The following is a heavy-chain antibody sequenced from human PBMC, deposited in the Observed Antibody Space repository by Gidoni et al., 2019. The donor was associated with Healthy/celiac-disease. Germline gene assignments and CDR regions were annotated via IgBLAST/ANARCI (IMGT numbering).Heavy chain of an antibody. J-gene: IGHJ6*02. D-gene: IGHD3-10*01. CDR1: GGTFSSYA. CDR2: IIPIFGTA. V-gene: IGHV1-69*01. Sequence: QVQLVQSGAEVKKPGSSVKVSCTASGGTFSSYALSWVRQAPGQGLEWMGGIIPIFGTANYAQKFQGRVTITADESTSTAYMELSSLRSEDTAVYYCASASGVTYVFFPVSYYYYGMDVWGQGTTVTVSS. CDR3: ASASGVTYVFFPVSYYYYGMDV.